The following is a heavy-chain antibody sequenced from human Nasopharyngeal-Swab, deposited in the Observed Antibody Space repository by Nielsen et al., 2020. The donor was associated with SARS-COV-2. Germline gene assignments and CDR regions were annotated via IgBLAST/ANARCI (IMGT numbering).Heavy chain of an antibody. D-gene: IGHD2-2*01. V-gene: IGHV3-21*01. CDR3: ARDGPSSTSCYYCSNYYYYYMDV. Sequence: GESLKISCAASGFTFSSYSMNWVRQAPGKGLEWVSSISSSSYIYYADSVKGRFTISRDNAKNSLYLQMNSLRAEDTAVYYCARDGPSSTSCYYCSNYYYYYMDVWGKGTTVTVSS. CDR2: ISSSSYI. J-gene: IGHJ6*03. CDR1: GFTFSSYS.